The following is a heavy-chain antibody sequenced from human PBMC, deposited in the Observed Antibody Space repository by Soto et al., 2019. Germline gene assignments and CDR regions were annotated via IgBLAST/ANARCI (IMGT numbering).Heavy chain of an antibody. Sequence: QVQLQESGPGLVKPSQTLSLTCTVSGGSISSGDYYWSWIRQPPGKGLEWIGYIYYSGSTYYNPSLKRRVTISVDTSKNQFSLKLSSVTAADTAVYYCARGHIVVVTAIRYNWFDPWGQGTLVTVSS. V-gene: IGHV4-30-4*01. J-gene: IGHJ5*02. CDR3: ARGHIVVVTAIRYNWFDP. CDR1: GGSISSGDYY. D-gene: IGHD2-21*02. CDR2: IYYSGST.